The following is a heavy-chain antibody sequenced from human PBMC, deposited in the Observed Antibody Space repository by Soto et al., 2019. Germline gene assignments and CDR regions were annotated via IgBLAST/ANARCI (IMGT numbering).Heavy chain of an antibody. CDR1: GFTFSTYA. D-gene: IGHD1-26*01. J-gene: IGHJ6*02. Sequence: GGSLRLSCAASGFTFSTYAMSWVRQAPGKGLEWVSVIGGTSGGGGTHYADSVKGRFTISRDNSKNTLYLQMNSLRAEDTAVYYCAKAISGSYYFYYGLDVWGQGTTVTVSS. CDR3: AKAISGSYYFYYGLDV. V-gene: IGHV3-23*01. CDR2: IGGTSGGGGT.